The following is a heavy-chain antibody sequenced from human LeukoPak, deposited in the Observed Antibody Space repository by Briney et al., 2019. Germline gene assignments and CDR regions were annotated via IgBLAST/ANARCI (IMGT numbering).Heavy chain of an antibody. CDR2: ISAYTGDT. CDR3: ARNAYGTSSENYFDF. J-gene: IGHJ4*02. CDR1: GYNFISYG. V-gene: IGHV1-18*03. D-gene: IGHD6-6*01. Sequence: ASVRVSCKASGYNFISYGISWVRLVPGQGLEWMGWISAYTGDTNYAQSFQGRITMTTDTSTGTAYMELRSLKSDDMAVYYCARNAYGTSSENYFDFWGRGTLVTVSS.